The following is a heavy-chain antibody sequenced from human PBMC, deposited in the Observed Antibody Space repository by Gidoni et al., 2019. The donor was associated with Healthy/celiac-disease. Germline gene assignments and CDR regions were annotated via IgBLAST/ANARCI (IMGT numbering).Heavy chain of an antibody. CDR1: GYTFTSYD. V-gene: IGHV1-8*01. CDR3: ARGHYYDSSGYYRLFDY. Sequence: QVQLVQSGAEVKKPGASVKVSCKASGYTFTSYDIHWVRQATGQGLEWMGWMNPNSGNTGYAQKFQGRVTMTRNTSISTAYMELSSLRSEDTAVYYCARGHYYDSSGYYRLFDYWGQGTLVTVSS. J-gene: IGHJ4*02. D-gene: IGHD3-22*01. CDR2: MNPNSGNT.